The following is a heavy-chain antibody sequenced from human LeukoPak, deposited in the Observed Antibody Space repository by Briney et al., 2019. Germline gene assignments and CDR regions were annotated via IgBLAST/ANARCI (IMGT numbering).Heavy chain of an antibody. CDR3: AREVWSRYYGSGSYYNWYYYYYYMDV. Sequence: PSETLSLTCAVYGGSFSGYYWSWIRQPPGKGLEWIGEINHSGSTNYNPSLKSRVTISVDTSKNQFSLKLSSVTAADTAVYYCAREVWSRYYGSGSYYNWYYYYYYMDVWGKGTTVTVSS. J-gene: IGHJ6*03. V-gene: IGHV4-34*01. D-gene: IGHD3-10*01. CDR1: GGSFSGYY. CDR2: INHSGST.